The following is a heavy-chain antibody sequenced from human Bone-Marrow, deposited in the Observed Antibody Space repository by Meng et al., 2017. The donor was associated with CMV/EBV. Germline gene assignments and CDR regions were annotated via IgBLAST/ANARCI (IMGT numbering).Heavy chain of an antibody. Sequence: ASVKVSCKASGYTFTGYYINWVRQAPGQGLEWMGWINPNSGGTNYAQKFQGRVTMTTDKSTSKAYMEMRRLRSYETAGYYSAIDGFGELSSLDYWGQGTLVTVSS. D-gene: IGHD3-10*01. J-gene: IGHJ4*02. CDR3: AIDGFGELSSLDY. CDR2: INPNSGGT. V-gene: IGHV1-2*02. CDR1: GYTFTGYY.